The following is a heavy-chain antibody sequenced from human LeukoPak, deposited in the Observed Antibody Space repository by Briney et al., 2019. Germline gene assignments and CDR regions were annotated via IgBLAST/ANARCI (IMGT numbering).Heavy chain of an antibody. Sequence: ASVKVSCKASGYTFTSYGISWVRQAPGQGLEWMGWISAYNGNTNYAQKLQGRVTMTTDTSTSTAYMELRSLRSDDTAVYYCARAGDYDSSGYYRDYWGQGTLVTVSS. V-gene: IGHV1-18*01. CDR3: ARAGDYDSSGYYRDY. J-gene: IGHJ4*02. CDR1: GYTFTSYG. D-gene: IGHD3-22*01. CDR2: ISAYNGNT.